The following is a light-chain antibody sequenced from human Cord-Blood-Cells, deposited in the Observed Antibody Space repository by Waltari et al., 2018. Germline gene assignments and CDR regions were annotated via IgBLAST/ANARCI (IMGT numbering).Light chain of an antibody. V-gene: IGKV4-1*01. CDR2: WAA. CDR1: QSVLYSSNNKNY. Sequence: DIVLTNYPDSLAVSLGERATINCKSSQSVLYSSNNKNYLAWYQQKPGQPPKLLIYWAATRESGVPDRFSGSGSGTDFTLTISSLQAEDVAVYYCQQYYSTPRTFGQGTKVEIK. J-gene: IGKJ1*01. CDR3: QQYYSTPRT.